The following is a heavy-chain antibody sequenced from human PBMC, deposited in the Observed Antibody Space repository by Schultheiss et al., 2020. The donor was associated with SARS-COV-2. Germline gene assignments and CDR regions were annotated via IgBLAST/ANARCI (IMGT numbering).Heavy chain of an antibody. CDR1: GFTVSSNY. CDR2: ISSSSSYI. V-gene: IGHV3-21*01. J-gene: IGHJ5*02. D-gene: IGHD2-21*02. CDR3: ARQFGDFVSNWFDP. Sequence: GGSLRLSCAASGFTVSSNYMSWVRQAPGKGLEWVSSISSSSSYIYYADSVKGRFTISRDNAKNSLYLQMNSLRAEDTAVYYCARQFGDFVSNWFDPWGQGTLVTVSS.